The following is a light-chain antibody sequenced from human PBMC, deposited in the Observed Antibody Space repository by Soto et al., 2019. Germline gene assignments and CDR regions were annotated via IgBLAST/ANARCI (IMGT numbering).Light chain of an antibody. V-gene: IGLV2-8*01. Sequence: QSALTQPPSASGSPGQSVTISCTGTSSDVGGYNYVSWYQQHPGKAPKLMIYEVSKRPPGVPDRFSGSKSGNTASLTVSGLQAEDEADYYCSSYAGSNNYVFGTGNKLTVL. CDR2: EVS. CDR1: SSDVGGYNY. CDR3: SSYAGSNNYV. J-gene: IGLJ1*01.